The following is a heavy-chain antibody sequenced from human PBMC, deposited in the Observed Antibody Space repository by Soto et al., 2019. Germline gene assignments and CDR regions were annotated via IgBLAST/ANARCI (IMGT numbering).Heavy chain of an antibody. D-gene: IGHD7-27*01. CDR1: GGTFSSYT. V-gene: IGHV1-69*08. Sequence: VQLVQAGAEVKKPGSSVKVSCKASGGTFSSYTISWVRQAPGQGLERMGRIIPILGIANYAQKFQGRVTITADKSTSTAYMELSSLRSEDTAVYYCARDLSYRNEELGDIDYWGQGTLVTVSS. CDR3: ARDLSYRNEELGDIDY. J-gene: IGHJ4*02. CDR2: IIPILGIA.